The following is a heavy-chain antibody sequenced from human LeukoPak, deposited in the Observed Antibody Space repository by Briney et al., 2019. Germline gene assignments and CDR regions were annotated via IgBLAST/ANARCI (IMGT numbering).Heavy chain of an antibody. V-gene: IGHV3-23*01. CDR2: ISGSGGST. Sequence: AGGSLRLSGAASGFTFSSYAMSWVRQAPGKGLEGVSAISGSGGSTYYADSVKGRFTISRDNSKNTLYLQMNSLRAEDTAVYYCAKDRERAITMIVGGGPYAFDIWGQGTMVTVSS. CDR1: GFTFSSYA. J-gene: IGHJ3*02. CDR3: AKDRERAITMIVGGGPYAFDI. D-gene: IGHD3-22*01.